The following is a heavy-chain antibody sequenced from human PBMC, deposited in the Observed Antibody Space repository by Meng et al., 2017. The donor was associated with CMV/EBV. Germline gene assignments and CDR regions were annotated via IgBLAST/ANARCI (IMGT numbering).Heavy chain of an antibody. D-gene: IGHD3-22*01. CDR2: IYYSGST. CDR3: ARDQRDSSGYYFDY. V-gene: IGHV4-31*02. CDR1: GGSISIGVYY. J-gene: IGHJ4*02. Sequence: AGGSISIGVYYWRWIRQHPVKGLEWIGYIYYSGSTYYNPPLKSRVTISVDTSKNQFSLKLSSVTAADTAVYYCARDQRDSSGYYFDYWGQGTLVIVSS.